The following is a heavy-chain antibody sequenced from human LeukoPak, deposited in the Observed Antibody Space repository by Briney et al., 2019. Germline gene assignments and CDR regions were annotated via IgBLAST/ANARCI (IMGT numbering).Heavy chain of an antibody. Sequence: SVKVTCKASGGTFSSYAISWVRQAPGQGLEWMGGIIPIFGTANYAQKFQGRVTITADESTSTAYTELSSLRSEDTAVYYCAKSSTSRYSWFDPWGQGTLVTVSS. D-gene: IGHD2-2*01. V-gene: IGHV1-69*13. CDR2: IIPIFGTA. J-gene: IGHJ5*02. CDR1: GGTFSSYA. CDR3: AKSSTSRYSWFDP.